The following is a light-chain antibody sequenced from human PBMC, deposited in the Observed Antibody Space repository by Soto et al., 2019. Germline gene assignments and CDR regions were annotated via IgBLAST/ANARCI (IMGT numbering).Light chain of an antibody. V-gene: IGKV3-15*01. CDR3: QQYNNWWT. CDR1: QSINSN. Sequence: EIVMTQSPATLSVSPGERATLSCRASQSINSNLAWYQQKPGQTPRLLIYGASTRATGIPARFSGSGSGTDFTLNISSLQSEDFAVYYCQQYNNWWTFGQGTKVEIK. CDR2: GAS. J-gene: IGKJ1*01.